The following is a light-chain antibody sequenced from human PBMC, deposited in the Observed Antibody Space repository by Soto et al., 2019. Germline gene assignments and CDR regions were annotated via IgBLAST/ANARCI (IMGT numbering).Light chain of an antibody. CDR1: QSVSSDY. Sequence: DIVLTQSPGTLSLSPGERATLSCRASQSVSSDYLAWYQQKPGRAPRLLIYATSSRATGIPDRFSGTGSGTDFTLTIRRLEPEDFAVYFCQQYNTSPWTCGQGTTVEIK. J-gene: IGKJ1*01. V-gene: IGKV3-20*01. CDR2: ATS. CDR3: QQYNTSPWT.